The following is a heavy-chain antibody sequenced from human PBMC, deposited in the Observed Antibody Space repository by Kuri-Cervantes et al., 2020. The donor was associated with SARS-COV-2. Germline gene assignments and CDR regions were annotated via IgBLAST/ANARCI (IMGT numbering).Heavy chain of an antibody. J-gene: IGHJ6*02. Sequence: GGSLRLSCAASGFMFSRYWMSWVRQAPGKGLEWVANINEDGSEKYYVDSVKGRFTISRDNAKNSLYLQMNSLRAEDTAVYYCARDRYDFWSGLGYYYYGMDVWGQGTTVTVSS. D-gene: IGHD3-3*01. CDR3: ARDRYDFWSGLGYYYYGMDV. V-gene: IGHV3-7*01. CDR1: GFMFSRYW. CDR2: INEDGSEK.